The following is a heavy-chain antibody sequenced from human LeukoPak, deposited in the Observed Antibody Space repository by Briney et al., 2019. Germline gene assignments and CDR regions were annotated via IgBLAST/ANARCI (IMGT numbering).Heavy chain of an antibody. V-gene: IGHV3-49*04. CDR3: TRDQTPYY. J-gene: IGHJ4*02. CDR1: GFTFGDYA. Sequence: GGSLRLSCTASGFTFGDYAMTWVRQAPGKGLEWVGFIRSNLYGGTPEYAASVRGRFTISRDDSNSIAYLEMDSLKTDDTAVYYCTRDQTPYYWGQGTLVTVSS. CDR2: IRSNLYGGTP.